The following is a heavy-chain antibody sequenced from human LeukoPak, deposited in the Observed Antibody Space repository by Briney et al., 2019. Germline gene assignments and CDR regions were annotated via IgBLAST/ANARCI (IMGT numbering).Heavy chain of an antibody. CDR3: TRQAQWLAIDY. CDR2: IDYSGST. Sequence: SETLSLTCTVSGGSISTRDYYWGWIRQPPGKGLEWIGSIDYSGSTYYNPSLKSRVTIPVDTSKNQFSLKLNSVTAVDTAVYYCTRQAQWLAIDYWGQGTLVTVSS. D-gene: IGHD6-19*01. J-gene: IGHJ4*02. V-gene: IGHV4-39*01. CDR1: GGSISTRDYY.